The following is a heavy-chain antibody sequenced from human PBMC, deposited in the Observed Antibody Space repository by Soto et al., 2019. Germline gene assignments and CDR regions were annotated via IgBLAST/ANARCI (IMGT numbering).Heavy chain of an antibody. J-gene: IGHJ3*02. D-gene: IGHD2-21*01. Sequence: HPGGSLRLSCAASGFTFSSYAMSWVRQAPGKGLEWVSAISGSGGSTYYADSVKGRFTISRDNSKNTLYLQMNSLRAKDTAVYYSELVPPDAFDIWGQGTMVTVSS. CDR1: GFTFSSYA. CDR3: ELVPPDAFDI. CDR2: ISGSGGST. V-gene: IGHV3-23*01.